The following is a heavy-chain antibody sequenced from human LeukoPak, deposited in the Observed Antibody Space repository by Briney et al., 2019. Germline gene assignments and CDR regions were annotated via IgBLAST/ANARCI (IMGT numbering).Heavy chain of an antibody. CDR2: IIPIFGTA. CDR3: ARGNHDGEYVVSGYYFYMDV. D-gene: IGHD4-17*01. CDR1: GGTFSSYA. J-gene: IGHJ6*03. Sequence: SVKVSCKASGGTFSSYAISWVRQAPGQGLEWMGGIIPIFGTANYAQEFQGRVTITADESTSTAYMELSSLRSEDTAVYYCARGNHDGEYVVSGYYFYMDVWGKGTTVTVSS. V-gene: IGHV1-69*01.